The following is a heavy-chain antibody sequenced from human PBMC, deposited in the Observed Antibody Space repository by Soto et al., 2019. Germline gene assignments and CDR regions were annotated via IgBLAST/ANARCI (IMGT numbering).Heavy chain of an antibody. CDR1: GDTISTGGYT. V-gene: IGHV4-61*08. CDR3: AREIAAAGLRSYYGMDV. J-gene: IGHJ6*02. Sequence: SETLSLTCDVSGDTISTGGYTWARIRQPPGKALEWIGYIYYSGSTNYNPSLKSRVTISVDTSKNQFSLKLSSVTAADTAVYYCAREIAAAGLRSYYGMDVWGQGTTVTVSS. D-gene: IGHD6-13*01. CDR2: IYYSGST.